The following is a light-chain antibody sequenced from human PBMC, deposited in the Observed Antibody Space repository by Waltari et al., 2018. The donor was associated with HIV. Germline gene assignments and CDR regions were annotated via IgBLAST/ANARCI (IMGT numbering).Light chain of an antibody. CDR2: DNN. V-gene: IGLV1-51*01. J-gene: IGLJ2*01. CDR1: SSNIGNNF. CDR3: ATWDRSLSRVI. Sequence: QSVLTQPPSVSAAPRQQVTISCSGTSSNIGNNFVSWYQQLPGTAPKLLIYDNNKRPSGIPDRFSGSKSGTSATLGITGLQTGDEADYFCATWDRSLSRVIFGGGTRLTVL.